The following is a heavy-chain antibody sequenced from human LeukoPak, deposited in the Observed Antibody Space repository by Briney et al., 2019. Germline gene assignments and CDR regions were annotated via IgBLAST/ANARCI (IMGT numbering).Heavy chain of an antibody. CDR2: IKQDGSEK. J-gene: IGHJ3*02. CDR1: GFTFSSYW. CDR3: ARGFGLRFLEWLSNDAFDI. V-gene: IGHV3-7*04. D-gene: IGHD3-3*01. Sequence: GGSLRLSCAASGFTFSSYWMSWVRQAPGKGLEWVANIKQDGSEKYSVDSVKGRFTISRDNAKNSLYLQMNSLRAEDTAVYYCARGFGLRFLEWLSNDAFDIWGQGTMVTVSS.